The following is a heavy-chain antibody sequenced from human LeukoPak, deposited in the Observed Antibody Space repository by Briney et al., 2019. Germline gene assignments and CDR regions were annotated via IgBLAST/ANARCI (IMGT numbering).Heavy chain of an antibody. CDR1: GYTFTSYG. V-gene: IGHV1-18*01. J-gene: IGHJ4*02. Sequence: GASVKVPCKASGYTFTSYGISWVRQAPGQGLEWMGWISAYNGNTNYAQKLQGRVTMTTDTSTSTDYMELRSLRSDDTAVYYCARVGDYDILTGPCDYWGQGTLVTVSS. CDR3: ARVGDYDILTGPCDY. D-gene: IGHD3-9*01. CDR2: ISAYNGNT.